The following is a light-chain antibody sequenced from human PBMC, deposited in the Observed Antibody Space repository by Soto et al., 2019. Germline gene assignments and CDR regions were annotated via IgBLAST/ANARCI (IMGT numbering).Light chain of an antibody. CDR2: AVR. CDR1: STDVGSYNY. CDR3: SSYTRSSTL. Sequence: QSALTQPASVSGSPGQSITISCTGTSTDVGSYNYVSWYQQHPAKAPKLIIYAVRDRPSGISSRFSGSKSGNTASLTISGLQTEDEADYYCSSYTRSSTLFGTGTKLTVL. J-gene: IGLJ1*01. V-gene: IGLV2-14*03.